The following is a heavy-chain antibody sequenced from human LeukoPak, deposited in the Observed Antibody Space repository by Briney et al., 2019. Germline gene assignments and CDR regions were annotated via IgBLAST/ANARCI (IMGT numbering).Heavy chain of an antibody. V-gene: IGHV4-59*01. J-gene: IGHJ4*02. CDR2: IYYSGST. D-gene: IGHD3-22*01. Sequence: SETLSLTCTVSGGSISSYYWSWIRQPPGKGLEWIGYIYYSGSTNCNPSLKSRVTISVDTSKNQFSLKLSSVTAADTAVYYCAREPRIYDSSGYYYDRSGFDYWGQGTLVTVSS. CDR3: AREPRIYDSSGYYYDRSGFDY. CDR1: GGSISSYY.